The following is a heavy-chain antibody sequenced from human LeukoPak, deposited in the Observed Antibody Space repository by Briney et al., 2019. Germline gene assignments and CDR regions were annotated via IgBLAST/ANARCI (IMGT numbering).Heavy chain of an antibody. Sequence: SETLSLTCTVSGYSISSYYWSWIRQPPGKGLEWIGYIYYSGSTNYNPSLKCRVTISVDTSKNQFSLKLSSVTAADTAVYYCARLRFLEWSEVNWFDPWGQGTLVTVSS. CDR3: ARLRFLEWSEVNWFDP. CDR1: GYSISSYY. J-gene: IGHJ5*02. D-gene: IGHD3-3*01. V-gene: IGHV4-59*08. CDR2: IYYSGST.